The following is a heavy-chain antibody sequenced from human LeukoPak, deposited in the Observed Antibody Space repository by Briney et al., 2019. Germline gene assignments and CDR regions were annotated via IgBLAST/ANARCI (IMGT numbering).Heavy chain of an antibody. J-gene: IGHJ4*02. CDR2: IYSGGST. CDR3: ARGMCSGGNCYSAPDY. Sequence: GESLRLSCAASGFTVSSNYMNWVRQAPGKGLEWVSVIYSGGSTYYADSVKGRFTISRDNSKNTLYLQMNSLRAEDTAVYYCARGMCSGGNCYSAPDYWGQGTLVTVSS. CDR1: GFTVSSNY. D-gene: IGHD2-15*01. V-gene: IGHV3-53*01.